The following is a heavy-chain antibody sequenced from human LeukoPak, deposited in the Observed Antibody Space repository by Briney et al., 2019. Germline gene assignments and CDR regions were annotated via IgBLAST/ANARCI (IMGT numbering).Heavy chain of an antibody. V-gene: IGHV4-61*02. CDR1: GGSISSGSYY. CDR2: IYTSGST. D-gene: IGHD5-18*01. J-gene: IGHJ5*02. CDR3: ARDPVYSYGFDP. Sequence: PSETLSLTCTVSGGSISSGSYYWSWIRQPAGKGLEWIGRIYTSGSTNYNPSLKSRVTISVDTSKNQFSPKLSSVTAADTAVYYCARDPVYSYGFDPWGQGTLVTVSS.